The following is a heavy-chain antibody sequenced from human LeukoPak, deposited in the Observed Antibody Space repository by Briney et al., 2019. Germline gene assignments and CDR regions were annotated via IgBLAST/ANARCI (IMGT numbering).Heavy chain of an antibody. Sequence: KPTDTLSLTCTVSGGSISSYYWSWIRQPPGKGLEWIGYIYYSGATNYNPSLKSRVTISVDTSKNRFSLKLSSVTAADTAVYYCARSQYSYGVDYWGQGTLVTVS. D-gene: IGHD5-18*01. CDR1: GGSISSYY. J-gene: IGHJ4*02. V-gene: IGHV4-59*08. CDR3: ARSQYSYGVDY. CDR2: IYYSGAT.